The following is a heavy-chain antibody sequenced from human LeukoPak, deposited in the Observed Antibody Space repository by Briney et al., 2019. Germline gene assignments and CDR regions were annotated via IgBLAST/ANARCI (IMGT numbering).Heavy chain of an antibody. V-gene: IGHV3-30*02. CDR3: AKGSDFWSGYYIPGYMDV. CDR1: GFIFNSYG. D-gene: IGHD3-3*01. CDR2: IRFDGGNK. J-gene: IGHJ6*03. Sequence: GGSLRLSCVASGFIFNSYGMHWVRQAPGKGLEWVAFIRFDGGNKYYADSVKGRFTISRENSMNTLYVQIDSLRAEDTAVYYCAKGSDFWSGYYIPGYMDVWGNGTTVTVSS.